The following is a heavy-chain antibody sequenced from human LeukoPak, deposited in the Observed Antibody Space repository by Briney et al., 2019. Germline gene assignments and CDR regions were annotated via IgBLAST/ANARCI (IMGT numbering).Heavy chain of an antibody. CDR3: ASKSSSRWYYFDY. CDR2: IIPILGIA. CDR1: GGTFSSYA. J-gene: IGHJ4*02. V-gene: IGHV1-69*04. Sequence: GSSVKVSCTASGGTFSSYAISWVRQAPGQGLEWMGRIIPILGIANYAQKFQGRVTITADKSTSTAYMELSSLRSEDTAVYYCASKSSSRWYYFDYWGQGTLVTVSS. D-gene: IGHD4-23*01.